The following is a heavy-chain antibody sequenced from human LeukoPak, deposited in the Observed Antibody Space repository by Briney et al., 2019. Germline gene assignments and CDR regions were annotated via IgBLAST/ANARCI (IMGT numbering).Heavy chain of an antibody. Sequence: TLETLSLTCTVSGGSLSGHHWSWIRQPPGKRLEWIGYVSYTGRTKYNPSLQSRVTISIDTSKSQFSLKLTSVTSADTAVYSCARLLDNDISGDPDTFDVWGQGTTVIVSS. D-gene: IGHD3-22*01. CDR3: ARLLDNDISGDPDTFDV. V-gene: IGHV4-59*11. J-gene: IGHJ3*01. CDR1: GGSLSGHH. CDR2: VSYTGRT.